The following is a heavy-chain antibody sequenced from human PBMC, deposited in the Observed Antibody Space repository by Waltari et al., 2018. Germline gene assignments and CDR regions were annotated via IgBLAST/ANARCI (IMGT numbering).Heavy chain of an antibody. CDR3: ARGVTSYYYGSGNWFDP. D-gene: IGHD3-10*01. Sequence: EVQLVVSGGGLVQPGGYLKLSCTASGFTFSNYEMICVRLAPGKGLEWISYISSGGSTIYYADSVKGRFTISRDNAKNSLYLQMNSLRAEDTAVYYCARGVTSYYYGSGNWFDPWGQGTLVTVSS. V-gene: IGHV3-48*03. CDR1: GFTFSNYE. CDR2: ISSGGSTI. J-gene: IGHJ5*02.